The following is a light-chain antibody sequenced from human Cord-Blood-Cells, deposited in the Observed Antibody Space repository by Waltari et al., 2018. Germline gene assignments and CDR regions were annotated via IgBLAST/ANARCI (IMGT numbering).Light chain of an antibody. CDR1: SSDVGGYNY. V-gene: IGLV2-8*01. Sequence: QSALTQPPSASGSPGQSVTISCTGTSSDVGGYNYVSWHQKHPGNAPKLMIYEVSQRPSGVPDRCSCSKSGNTASLTVAGLQAEDEAGYYCSSYAGSNNWVFGGGTKLTVL. J-gene: IGLJ3*02. CDR2: EVS. CDR3: SSYAGSNNWV.